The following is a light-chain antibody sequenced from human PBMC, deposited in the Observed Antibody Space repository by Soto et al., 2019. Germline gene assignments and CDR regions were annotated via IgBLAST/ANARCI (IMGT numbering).Light chain of an antibody. V-gene: IGLV1-44*01. CDR1: SSNIGSNS. J-gene: IGLJ3*02. Sequence: QSALTQPPSASGTPGQRVTISCSGSSSNIGSNSVNWYQQLPGTAPKLLIYNNNQRPSGVPDRFSGSKSGTSASLAISGLQSEDEADYYCAAWDDSLNAVVFGGGTKLTVL. CDR3: AAWDDSLNAVV. CDR2: NNN.